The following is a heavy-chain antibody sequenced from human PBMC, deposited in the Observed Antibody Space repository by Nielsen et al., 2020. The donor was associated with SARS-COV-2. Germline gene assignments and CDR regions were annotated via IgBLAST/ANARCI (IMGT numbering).Heavy chain of an antibody. CDR3: AKMRETYSSSSLEY. D-gene: IGHD6-6*01. Sequence: GESLKISCAASGFTFSSYAMSWVRQAPGKGLEWVSGISGNGGSTYYADSVKGRFTISRDNSKNTLYPQMNSLRAEDTALYYCAKMRETYSSSSLEYWGQGTLVTVSS. CDR2: ISGNGGST. CDR1: GFTFSSYA. J-gene: IGHJ4*02. V-gene: IGHV3-23*01.